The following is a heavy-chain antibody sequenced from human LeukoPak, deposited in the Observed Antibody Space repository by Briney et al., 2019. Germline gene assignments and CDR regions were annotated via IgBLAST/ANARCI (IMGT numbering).Heavy chain of an antibody. CDR3: VPSFSGSFV. CDR1: GSTFSSYG. D-gene: IGHD3-10*01. CDR2: ISDDGSDK. J-gene: IGHJ4*02. Sequence: PGGSLRLSCAASGSTFSSYGINWVRQAPGKGLEWVAVISDDGSDKYYGDSVQGRFTISRDDSENTLFLEMKSLRAEDTAVYYCVPSFSGSFVWGQGTPVTVSS. V-gene: IGHV3-30*03.